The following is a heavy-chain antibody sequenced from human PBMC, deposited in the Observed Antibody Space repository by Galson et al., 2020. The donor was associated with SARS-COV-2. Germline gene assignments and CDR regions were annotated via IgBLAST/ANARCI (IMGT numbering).Heavy chain of an antibody. Sequence: QLGESLKISCAASGFSLSGSAMHWVRQASGKGLEWVGRIRSQANGYATAYAASVKGRFTISRDDSKSIAYLQMNSLRTDDTAVYYCTRDPMMETKRGLDYWGQGILVTVSS. CDR3: TRDPMMETKRGLDY. CDR2: IRSQANGYAT. V-gene: IGHV3-73*01. D-gene: IGHD1-1*01. J-gene: IGHJ4*02. CDR1: GFSLSGSA.